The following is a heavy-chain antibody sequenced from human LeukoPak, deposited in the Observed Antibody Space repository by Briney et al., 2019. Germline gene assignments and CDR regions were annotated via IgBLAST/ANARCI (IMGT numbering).Heavy chain of an antibody. CDR2: ISYDGSNK. D-gene: IGHD3-22*01. J-gene: IGHJ4*02. Sequence: GSLRLSCAASGFTFSYYTMHWVRQAPGKGLEWVAVISYDGSNKYYADSVKGRFTISRDKSKNTLYLQMNSLRAEDTAVYYCARVLNYYDSSGYYFSYWGQGTLVTVSS. CDR1: GFTFSYYT. CDR3: ARVLNYYDSSGYYFSY. V-gene: IGHV3-30-3*01.